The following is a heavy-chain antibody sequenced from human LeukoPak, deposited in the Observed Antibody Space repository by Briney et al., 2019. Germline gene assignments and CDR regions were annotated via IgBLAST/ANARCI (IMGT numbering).Heavy chain of an antibody. CDR1: GYTFTSYA. D-gene: IGHD3-22*01. V-gene: IGHV7-4-1*02. Sequence: ASVKVSCKASGYTFTSYAMNWVRQAPGQGLEWMGCINTNTEKPTYAQGFTGRFVFSLDTSVSTAYLQISSLKAEDTAVYYCARDRGVDYSDSSGYLRHALYYFDYWGQGTLVTVSS. CDR3: ARDRGVDYSDSSGYLRHALYYFDY. CDR2: INTNTEKP. J-gene: IGHJ4*02.